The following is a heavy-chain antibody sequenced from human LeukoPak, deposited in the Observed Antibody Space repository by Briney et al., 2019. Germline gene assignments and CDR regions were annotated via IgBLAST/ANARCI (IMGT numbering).Heavy chain of an antibody. CDR3: ARASGPFDY. J-gene: IGHJ4*02. V-gene: IGHV3-33*08. D-gene: IGHD3-10*01. CDR2: IWNDGSNK. Sequence: GGSLRLSCAASGFTFSSYSVIWVRQAPGKGLEWVAVIWNDGSNKYYADSVKGRFTISRDNSKSTLYLQMNSLRAEDTAVYSCARASGPFDYWGQGTLVTVSS. CDR1: GFTFSSYS.